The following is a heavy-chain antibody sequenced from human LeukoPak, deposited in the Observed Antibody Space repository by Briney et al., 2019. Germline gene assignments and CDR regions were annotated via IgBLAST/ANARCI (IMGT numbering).Heavy chain of an antibody. J-gene: IGHJ5*02. V-gene: IGHV4-61*02. CDR2: IYTSGST. CDR1: GGSIGSGSYY. Sequence: SETLSLTCTVSGGSIGSGSYYWSWIRQPAGKGLEWIGRIYTSGSTNYNPSLKSRVTISVDTSKNQFSLKLSSVTAADTAVYYCARGPAAIHHWFDPWGQGTLVTVSS. D-gene: IGHD2-2*02. CDR3: ARGPAAIHHWFDP.